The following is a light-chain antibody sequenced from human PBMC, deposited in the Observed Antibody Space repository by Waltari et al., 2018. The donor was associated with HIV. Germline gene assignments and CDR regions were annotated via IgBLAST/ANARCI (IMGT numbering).Light chain of an antibody. Sequence: QSVLTQPPSVSGAPGPRVTISCSGSSSNLGAGYDVHWYQHLPGTAPRLLIYGNTNRPSGVPDRFSGSKSGTSASLAITGLQAEDEADYYCQSYDSSLSGWVFGGGTKLTVV. J-gene: IGLJ3*02. V-gene: IGLV1-40*01. CDR3: QSYDSSLSGWV. CDR2: GNT. CDR1: SSNLGAGYD.